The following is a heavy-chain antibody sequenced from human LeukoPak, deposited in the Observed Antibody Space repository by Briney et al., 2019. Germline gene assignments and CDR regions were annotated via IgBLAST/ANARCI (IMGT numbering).Heavy chain of an antibody. CDR1: GFTFSSYW. J-gene: IGHJ4*02. V-gene: IGHV3-7*01. CDR3: ARASSSGYRGADF. CDR2: IKQDGSEK. D-gene: IGHD3-22*01. Sequence: PGGSLRLSCAASGFTFSSYWMSWVRQAPGKGLEWVANIKQDGSEKYYVDSVKGRFTISRDNAKNSLYLRMNSLRAEDTAVYYCARASSSGYRGADFWGQGTLVTVSS.